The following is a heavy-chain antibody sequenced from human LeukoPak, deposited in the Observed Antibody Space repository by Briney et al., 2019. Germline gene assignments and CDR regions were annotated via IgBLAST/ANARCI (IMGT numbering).Heavy chain of an antibody. CDR3: TTYRYSYGSTGYSYFDY. J-gene: IGHJ4*02. V-gene: IGHV3-15*01. D-gene: IGHD3-22*01. CDR1: GLTFGNAW. Sequence: PGGSLRLSCAASGLTFGNAWMSGVRQAPGKGLEWVARITSKTSGEATDYAAPVRGRFTISRDDSKATLYLQMDSLETEDTAIYYCTTYRYSYGSTGYSYFDYWGQGILVTVSS. CDR2: ITSKTSGEAT.